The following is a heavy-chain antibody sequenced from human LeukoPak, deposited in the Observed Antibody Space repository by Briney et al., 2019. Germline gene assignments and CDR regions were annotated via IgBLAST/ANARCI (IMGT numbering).Heavy chain of an antibody. V-gene: IGHV4-34*01. CDR1: GGSFSGYY. D-gene: IGHD1-26*01. Sequence: SETLSLTCAVYGGSFSGYYWSWIRQPPGKGLEWIGEINHSGSTNYNPSLKSRVTISVDTSKNQFSLKLSSVTAADTAVYYCARGPSFIVGADYFDYWGQGTLVTVSS. CDR3: ARGPSFIVGADYFDY. J-gene: IGHJ4*02. CDR2: INHSGST.